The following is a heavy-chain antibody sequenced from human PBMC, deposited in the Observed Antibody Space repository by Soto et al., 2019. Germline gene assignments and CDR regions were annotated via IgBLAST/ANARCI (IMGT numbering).Heavy chain of an antibody. J-gene: IGHJ5*02. CDR2: IIPILGIA. Sequence: XSCXXSGGXXXXXTXXWVRQXPGQGLEWMGRIIPILGIANYAQKFQGRVTITADKSTSTAYMELSSLRSEDTAVYYCARGEYYDFWSGHNWFDPWGQGTLVTVSS. D-gene: IGHD3-3*01. CDR3: ARGEYYDFWSGHNWFDP. V-gene: IGHV1-69*02. CDR1: GGXXXXXT.